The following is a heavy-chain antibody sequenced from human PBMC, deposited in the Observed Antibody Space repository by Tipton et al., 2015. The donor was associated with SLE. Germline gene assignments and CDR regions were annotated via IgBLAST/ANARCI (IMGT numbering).Heavy chain of an antibody. CDR2: ISSSSSYI. CDR1: GFTFSSYS. Sequence: SLRLSCAASGFTFSSYSMNWVRQAPGKGLEWVSSISSSSSYIYYADSVKGRFTISRDNAKNSLYLQMNSLRAEDTAVYYCARDGGWDSSPPIFDYWGQGTLVTVSS. D-gene: IGHD6-13*01. V-gene: IGHV3-21*01. J-gene: IGHJ4*02. CDR3: ARDGGWDSSPPIFDY.